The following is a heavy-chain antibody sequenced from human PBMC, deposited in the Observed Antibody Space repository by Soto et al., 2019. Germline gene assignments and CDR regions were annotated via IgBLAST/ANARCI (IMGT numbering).Heavy chain of an antibody. CDR1: GGTFSSYA. CDR2: IIPIFGTA. J-gene: IGHJ5*02. V-gene: IGHV1-69*05. CDR3: ARDLGYSSILVVNWFDP. D-gene: IGHD6-13*01. Sequence: SVKVSCKASGGTFSSYAISWVRQAPGQGLEWMGGIIPIFGTANYAQKFQGRVTITRDTSASTAYMELSSLRSEDTAVYYCARDLGYSSILVVNWFDPWGQGTLVTVSS.